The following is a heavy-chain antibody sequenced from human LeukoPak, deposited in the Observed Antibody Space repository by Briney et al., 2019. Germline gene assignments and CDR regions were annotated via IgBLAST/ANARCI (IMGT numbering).Heavy chain of an antibody. CDR1: GGSISSGGYY. J-gene: IGHJ4*02. CDR3: ARVNMITFDY. Sequence: AQTLSLTCTVSGGSISSGGYYWSWIRQRPGKGLEWIGYIYYSGSTYYNPSLKSRVTISVDTSKNQFSLKLSSVTAADTAVYYCARVNMITFDYWGQGTLVTVSS. D-gene: IGHD3-16*01. V-gene: IGHV4-31*03. CDR2: IYYSGST.